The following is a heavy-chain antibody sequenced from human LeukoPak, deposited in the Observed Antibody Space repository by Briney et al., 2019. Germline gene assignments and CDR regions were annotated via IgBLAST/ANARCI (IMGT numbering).Heavy chain of an antibody. Sequence: PGGSLRLSCAASGFTFSSYSMNWVRQAPGKGLEWVAVIWYDGSNKYYADSVKGRFTISRDNSKNTLYLQMNSLRAEDTAVYYCAKDFDELWSLFDYWGQGTLVTVSS. D-gene: IGHD5-18*01. CDR1: GFTFSSYS. CDR2: IWYDGSNK. CDR3: AKDFDELWSLFDY. V-gene: IGHV3-33*06. J-gene: IGHJ4*02.